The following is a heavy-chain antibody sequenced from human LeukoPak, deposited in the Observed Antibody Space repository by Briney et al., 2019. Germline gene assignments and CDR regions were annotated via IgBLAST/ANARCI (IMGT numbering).Heavy chain of an antibody. CDR3: AIDENAAGNYYMVV. D-gene: IGHD1-1*01. CDR1: GVSCRDCA. J-gene: IGHJ6*03. CDR2: ISGSGTNT. V-gene: IGHV3-23*01. Sequence: GGSLRLSCEVSGVSCRDCAMCCAHQAPGKGLEWVSTISGSGTNTYYADSLKGRFAISRDDSKNTVFLQMNSLRADDTSLYGCAIDENAAGNYYMVVWGKGTMVTVSS.